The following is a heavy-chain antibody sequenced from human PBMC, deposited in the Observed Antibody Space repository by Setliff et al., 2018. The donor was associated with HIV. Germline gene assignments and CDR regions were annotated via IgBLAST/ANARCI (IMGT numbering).Heavy chain of an antibody. CDR1: GGSINITNIY. V-gene: IGHV4-39*07. Sequence: PSETLSLTCTVSGGSINITNIYWAWIRQPPGKGREWLGSICYSGNTYVHPSLKSRVTISIDTFNSQFSLKLRSVNAADTAVYYCASWGAGSNSGVDYWGRGTLVTVSS. CDR3: ASWGAGSNSGVDY. J-gene: IGHJ4*02. CDR2: ICYSGNT. D-gene: IGHD3-16*01.